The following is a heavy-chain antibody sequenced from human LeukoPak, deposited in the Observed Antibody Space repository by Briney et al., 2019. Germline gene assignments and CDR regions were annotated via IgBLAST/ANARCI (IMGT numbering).Heavy chain of an antibody. V-gene: IGHV3-11*04. J-gene: IGHJ4*02. CDR3: ARYTTLALDY. CDR1: GFIFSDYY. Sequence: GGSLRLSCAASGFIFSDYYMSWIRQAPGKGLEWVSYISGSGTTIHYADSVKGRFTISRDNAKNPLYLQMNSLRSEDTAMYYCARYTTLALDYWGLGTLVTVSS. D-gene: IGHD2-2*02. CDR2: ISGSGTTI.